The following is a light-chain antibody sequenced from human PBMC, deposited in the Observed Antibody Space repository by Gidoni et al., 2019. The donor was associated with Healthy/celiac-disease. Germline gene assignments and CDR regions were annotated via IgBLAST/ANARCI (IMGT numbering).Light chain of an antibody. V-gene: IGKV2-28*01. CDR2: LGS. CDR3: MQALQTPLT. J-gene: IGKJ4*01. Sequence: DSVMTQSPLSLPVTPGEPASISCRSSQSLLHSNGYNYLDWYLQKPGPSPQLLIYLGSNRASGVPDNFSGSGSGTDFTLKISRVEAEDVGVYYCMQALQTPLTFGGGTKVEIK. CDR1: QSLLHSNGYNY.